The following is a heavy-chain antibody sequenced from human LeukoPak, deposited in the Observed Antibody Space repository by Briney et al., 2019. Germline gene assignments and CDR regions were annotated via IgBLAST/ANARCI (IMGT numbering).Heavy chain of an antibody. CDR2: IFPADSDT. J-gene: IGHJ5*02. CDR1: GYSFTSYW. CDR3: ARAMSVAGIFNWFDP. Sequence: GESLKISCKGSGYSFTSYWIGWVRQMPGKGLEWMGVIFPADSDTRYSPSFQGQVTISADKSITTAYLQWGSLEASDTAMYYCARAMSVAGIFNWFDPWGQGTLVTVSS. D-gene: IGHD6-19*01. V-gene: IGHV5-51*01.